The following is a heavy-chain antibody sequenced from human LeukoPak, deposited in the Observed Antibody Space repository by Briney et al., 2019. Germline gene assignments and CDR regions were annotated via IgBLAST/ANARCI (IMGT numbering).Heavy chain of an antibody. CDR3: ARHMEGRAVAGTLGAFDI. CDR2: IYYNRKT. V-gene: IGHV4-39*01. J-gene: IGHJ3*02. D-gene: IGHD6-19*01. Sequence: PSETLSLTCTVSGGSISSDDYYWAWIPQPPGKGLEWIGAIYYNRKTYYNPSLKSRVTISVDTSKSQFSLNLSSVTAADTAVYYCARHMEGRAVAGTLGAFDIWGQGTMDTVSS. CDR1: GGSISSDDYY.